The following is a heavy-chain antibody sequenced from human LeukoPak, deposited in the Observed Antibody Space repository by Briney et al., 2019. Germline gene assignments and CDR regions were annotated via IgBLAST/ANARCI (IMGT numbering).Heavy chain of an antibody. J-gene: IGHJ6*03. V-gene: IGHV3-23*01. CDR3: AKLDPYYYYYMDV. CDR2: ISGSGGST. D-gene: IGHD2-2*03. Sequence: QAGGSLRLSCAASGFTFSSYAMSWVRQAPGKGLEWVSAISGSGGSTYYADSVKGRFTISRDNSKNTPYLQMNSLRAEDTAVYYCAKLDPYYYYYMDVWGKGTTVTVSS. CDR1: GFTFSSYA.